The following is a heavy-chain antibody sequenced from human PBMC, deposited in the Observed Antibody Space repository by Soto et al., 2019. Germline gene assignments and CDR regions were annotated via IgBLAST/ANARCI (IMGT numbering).Heavy chain of an antibody. D-gene: IGHD2-2*01. J-gene: IGHJ4*02. V-gene: IGHV1-69*17. CDR2: IIPIFGIA. CDR3: ARESCSSTSCQYYFDY. Sequence: QVQLVQSGAEVKKPGSSVKVSCKASGGTFSSYAISWVRQAPGQGLEWMGGIIPIFGIANYAQKFQGRVTITADKSTSTAYMELSSLRSEETAVYYCARESCSSTSCQYYFDYWGQGTLVTVSS. CDR1: GGTFSSYA.